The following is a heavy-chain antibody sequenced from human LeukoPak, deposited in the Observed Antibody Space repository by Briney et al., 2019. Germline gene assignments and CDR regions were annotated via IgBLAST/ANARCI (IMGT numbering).Heavy chain of an antibody. D-gene: IGHD2-2*02. J-gene: IGHJ3*02. CDR2: VSSSSSTI. Sequence: PGGSLRLSCAASGFTFSSYSMNWVRQAPGKGLEWVSYVSSSSSTIYYADSVKGRFTISRDNAKNSLYLQMNSLRAEDTALYYCARRDIVVVPAAIFGAFDIWGQGTMVTVSS. CDR3: ARRDIVVVPAAIFGAFDI. V-gene: IGHV3-48*04. CDR1: GFTFSSYS.